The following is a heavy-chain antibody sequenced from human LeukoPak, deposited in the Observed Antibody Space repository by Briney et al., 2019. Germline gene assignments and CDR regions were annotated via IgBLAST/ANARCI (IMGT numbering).Heavy chain of an antibody. Sequence: GGSLRLSCTVSGFSFGDHAMGWVRQAPGKGLEWVSSITSSSSYIYYADSVKGRFTISRDNAKNSLYLQMNILRAEDTAVYYCARDPYSGGYGDYYYYYMDLWGQGTTVTISS. V-gene: IGHV3-21*01. CDR1: GFSFGDHA. D-gene: IGHD1-26*01. CDR3: ARDPYSGGYGDYYYYYMDL. J-gene: IGHJ6*03. CDR2: ITSSSSYI.